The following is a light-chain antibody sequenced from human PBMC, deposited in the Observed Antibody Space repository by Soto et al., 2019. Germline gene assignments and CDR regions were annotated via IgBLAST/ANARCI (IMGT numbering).Light chain of an antibody. Sequence: QSALTQPRSVSGSPGQSVTISCTGTSSDVGAYVYVSWYQQHPGKAPKLIIYDVSKRPSVVPDRFSGSKSGNTASLTISGLQAEDEADYYCCSYAGSQTWVFGGGTKLTVL. J-gene: IGLJ3*02. CDR3: CSYAGSQTWV. CDR2: DVS. V-gene: IGLV2-11*01. CDR1: SSDVGAYVY.